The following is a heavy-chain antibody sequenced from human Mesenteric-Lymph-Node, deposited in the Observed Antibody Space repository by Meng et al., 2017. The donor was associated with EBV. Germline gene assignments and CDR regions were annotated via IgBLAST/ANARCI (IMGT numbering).Heavy chain of an antibody. CDR1: GGSFSGYY. Sequence: QVQLQQWGAGLLKPSATLSVTCAVYGGSFSGYYWSWIRQPPGKGLEWIGEINHSGSTNYNPSLKSRVTISVDTSKNQFSLKLSSVTAADTAVYYCARGPNYWYFDLWGRGTLVTVSS. J-gene: IGHJ2*01. V-gene: IGHV4-34*01. CDR2: INHSGST. CDR3: ARGPNYWYFDL.